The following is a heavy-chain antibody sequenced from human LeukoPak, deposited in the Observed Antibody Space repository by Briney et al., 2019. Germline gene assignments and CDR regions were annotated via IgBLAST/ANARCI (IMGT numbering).Heavy chain of an antibody. CDR1: GFTFSSHS. CDR3: AGGGGTVDY. CDR2: ISSSSSTI. D-gene: IGHD2-15*01. V-gene: IGHV3-48*04. Sequence: GGSLRLSCAASGFTFSSHSMNWVRQAPGKGLEWVSYISSSSSTIYYADSVKGRFTISRDNAKNSLYLQMNSLRAEDTAVYYCAGGGGTVDYWGQGTLVTVSS. J-gene: IGHJ4*02.